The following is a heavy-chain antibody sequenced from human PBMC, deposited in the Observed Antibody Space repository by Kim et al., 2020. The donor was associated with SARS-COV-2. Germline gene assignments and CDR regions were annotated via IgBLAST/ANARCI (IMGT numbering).Heavy chain of an antibody. CDR2: ISSSGSTI. D-gene: IGHD2-15*01. CDR1: GFTFSSYE. V-gene: IGHV3-48*03. J-gene: IGHJ4*02. Sequence: GGSLRLSCAASGFTFSSYEMNWVRQAPGKGLEWVSYISSSGSTIYYADSVKGRFTISRDNAKNSLYLQMNSLRAEDTAVYYCARDPSCSGGSCYPDYWGQGTLVTVSS. CDR3: ARDPSCSGGSCYPDY.